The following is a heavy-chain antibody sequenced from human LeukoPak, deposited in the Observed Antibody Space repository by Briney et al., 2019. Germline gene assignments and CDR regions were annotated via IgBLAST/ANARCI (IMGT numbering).Heavy chain of an antibody. V-gene: IGHV3-21*04. J-gene: IGHJ6*03. CDR3: AKRAVVVVAVYYYYYMDV. Sequence: GSLRLSCAASGFTFSNYNMNWVRQAPGKGLEWVSSISTSSSYIYYADSVKGRFTISRDNAKKSLYLQMNSLRAEDTAVYYCAKRAVVVVAVYYYYYMDVWGKGTTVTISS. D-gene: IGHD2-15*01. CDR2: ISTSSSYI. CDR1: GFTFSNYN.